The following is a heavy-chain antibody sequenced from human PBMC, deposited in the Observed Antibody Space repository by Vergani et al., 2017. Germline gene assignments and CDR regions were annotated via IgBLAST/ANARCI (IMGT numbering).Heavy chain of an antibody. CDR1: GYTFTSYG. CDR2: ISAYNGNT. D-gene: IGHD6-13*01. Sequence: QVQLVQSGAEVKKPGASVKVSCKASGYTFTSYGISWVRQAPGQGLEWMGWISAYNGNTNYAQKLQGRVTMTTDTSTSTAYMELRSLRSDDTAVYDCAASQPYSSSWYLTRSDAFDIWGQGTMVTVSS. J-gene: IGHJ3*02. CDR3: AASQPYSSSWYLTRSDAFDI. V-gene: IGHV1-18*01.